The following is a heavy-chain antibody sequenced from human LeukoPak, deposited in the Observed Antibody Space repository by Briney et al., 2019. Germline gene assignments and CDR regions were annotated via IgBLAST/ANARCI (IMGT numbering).Heavy chain of an antibody. D-gene: IGHD3-3*01. CDR2: IYYSGST. J-gene: IGHJ4*02. Sequence: SETLSLTCAVYGGSFSGYYWSWIRQPPGKGLEWIGYIYYSGSTYYNPSLKSRVTISVDTSKNQFSLKLSSVTAADTAVYYCARVRFLEWFHDYWGQGTLVTVSS. CDR3: ARVRFLEWFHDY. V-gene: IGHV4-30-4*08. CDR1: GGSFSGYY.